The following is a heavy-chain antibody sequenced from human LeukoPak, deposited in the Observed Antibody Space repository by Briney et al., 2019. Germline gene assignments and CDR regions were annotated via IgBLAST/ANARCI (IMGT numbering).Heavy chain of an antibody. CDR2: IRYDGSNK. J-gene: IGHJ3*02. Sequence: GGSLRLSCAASGFTFSSYGMHWVRQAPGKGLEWVAFIRYDGSNKYYADSVKGRFTISRDNSKNTLYLQMNSLRAEDTAVYYCAKLGCSSTSCYHIWGQGTVVTVSS. D-gene: IGHD2-2*01. V-gene: IGHV3-30*02. CDR3: AKLGCSSTSCYHI. CDR1: GFTFSSYG.